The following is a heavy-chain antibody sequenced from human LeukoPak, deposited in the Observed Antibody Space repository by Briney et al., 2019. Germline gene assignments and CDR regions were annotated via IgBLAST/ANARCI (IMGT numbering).Heavy chain of an antibody. CDR2: ISYDGSNK. CDR1: GITFSSYA. V-gene: IGHV3-30*04. Sequence: PGGSLRLSCAASGITFSSYAMHWVRQAPGKGLEWVAVISYDGSNKYYADSVKGRFTISRDNSKNTLYLQMNSLRAEDTAVYYCARDRDYGDKPVMWYWGQGTLVTVSS. CDR3: ARDRDYGDKPVMWY. J-gene: IGHJ4*02. D-gene: IGHD4-17*01.